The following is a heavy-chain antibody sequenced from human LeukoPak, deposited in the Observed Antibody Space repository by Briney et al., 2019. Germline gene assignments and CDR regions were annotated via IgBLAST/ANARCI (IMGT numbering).Heavy chain of an antibody. Sequence: GESLRLSCAASGFTVSNNYMSWVRQAPGKGLEWVALIYSGGSTYYVDFVKGRFTISRDNSKNTLYLQMSSLRAEDTAVYYCAGFSHKGVWGQGTTVTVSS. V-gene: IGHV3-66*01. CDR3: AGFSHKGV. CDR2: IYSGGST. J-gene: IGHJ6*02. CDR1: GFTVSNNY.